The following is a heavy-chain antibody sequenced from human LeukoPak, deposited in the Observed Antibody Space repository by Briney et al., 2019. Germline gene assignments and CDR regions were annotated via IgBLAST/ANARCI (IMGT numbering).Heavy chain of an antibody. J-gene: IGHJ4*02. V-gene: IGHV4-4*02. D-gene: IGHD6-13*01. CDR3: ARVATAGTYYFDY. CDR2: IYHSGST. CDR1: GGSITNNNW. Sequence: SETLSLTCAVSGGSITNNNWWNWVRQPPGKGLEWIGEIYHSGSTNYNPSLKSRVTISVDTSKNQFSLKLSSVTAADTAVYYCARVATAGTYYFDYWGQGTLVTVSS.